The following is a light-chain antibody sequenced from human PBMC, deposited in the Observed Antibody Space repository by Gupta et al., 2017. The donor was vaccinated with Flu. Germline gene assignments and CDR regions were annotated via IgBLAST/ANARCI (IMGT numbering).Light chain of an antibody. CDR1: SSTIGNTY. J-gene: IGLJ1*01. V-gene: IGLV1-51*02. CDR3: GTWDGSLSTDV. Sequence: SVLTHPPSISAAPGQSVTIPCSGSSSTIGNTYVSWYQQLPGTAPKLLIYENNKRPSGIPDRFSGSKSGTSAALGITGLQTGDEADYYCGTWDGSLSTDVFGTGTKVTVL. CDR2: ENN.